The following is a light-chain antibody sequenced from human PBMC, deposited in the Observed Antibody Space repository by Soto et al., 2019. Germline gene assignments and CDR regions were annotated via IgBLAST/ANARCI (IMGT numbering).Light chain of an antibody. CDR2: GAS. CDR3: QQRSNWPIT. Sequence: DIVLTQSPGTLCLSPGERVTLSCRASQTVSSRYLAWHQQKPGQAPRLSMYGASSRATGIPDRLSGSGSGTDFTLTISSLEPEDFAVYYCQQRSNWPITFGQGTRLEI. CDR1: QTVSSRY. J-gene: IGKJ5*01. V-gene: IGKV3D-20*02.